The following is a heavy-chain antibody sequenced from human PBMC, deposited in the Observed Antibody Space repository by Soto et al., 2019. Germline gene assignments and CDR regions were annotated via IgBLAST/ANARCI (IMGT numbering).Heavy chain of an antibody. CDR2: IFSNDEK. CDR3: ASTYSTSWYWFDP. J-gene: IGHJ5*02. CDR1: GFSLSNAGLG. V-gene: IGHV2-26*04. Sequence: QVTVKESGPVLVKPTETLTLTCTVSGFSLSNAGLGVSWIRQPPGKALEWLAHIFSNDEKSYRTSLKSRLTISKDTSNIQVVLTMTNMDPVDTATYYCASTYSTSWYWFDPWGQGTLVTVSS. D-gene: IGHD6-13*01.